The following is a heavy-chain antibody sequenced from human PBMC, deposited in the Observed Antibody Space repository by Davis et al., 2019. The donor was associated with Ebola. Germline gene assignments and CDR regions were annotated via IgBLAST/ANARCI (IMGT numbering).Heavy chain of an antibody. Sequence: PGGSLRLSCAASGFTFSSYAMHWVRQAPGKGLEWVAVISYDGSNKYYADSVKGRFTISRDNSKNTLYLQMTSLRVEDTAVYYCARDHNSRRHDLFDSWGPGTLVTVSS. CDR2: ISYDGSNK. V-gene: IGHV3-30-3*01. CDR3: ARDHNSRRHDLFDS. J-gene: IGHJ4*02. CDR1: GFTFSSYA. D-gene: IGHD2/OR15-2a*01.